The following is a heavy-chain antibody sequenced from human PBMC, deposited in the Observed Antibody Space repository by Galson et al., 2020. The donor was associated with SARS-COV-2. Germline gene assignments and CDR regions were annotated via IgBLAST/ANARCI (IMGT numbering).Heavy chain of an antibody. Sequence: HGESLKISCKGSGYSFTSYWISWVRQMPGKGLEWMGRIDPSDSYTNYSPSFQGHVTISADKSISTAYLQWSSLKASDTAMYYCAISSIAAATYGMDVWGQGTTVTVSS. CDR1: GYSFTSYW. J-gene: IGHJ6*02. D-gene: IGHD6-13*01. CDR3: AISSIAAATYGMDV. CDR2: IDPSDSYT. V-gene: IGHV5-10-1*01.